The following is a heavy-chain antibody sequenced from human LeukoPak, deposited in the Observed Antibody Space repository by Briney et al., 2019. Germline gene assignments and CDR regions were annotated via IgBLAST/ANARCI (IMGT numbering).Heavy chain of an antibody. J-gene: IGHJ6*03. CDR3: ARVVTVAWSERRPGYYYLDV. CDR1: RFTFSNYW. CDR2: IQQDGSEK. Sequence: GGSLRLSCAASRFTFSNYWMGWVRQAPGKGLEWVANIQQDGSEKFYVDSVKGRFTISRDNAKNSLFLQLNSLRGEDSAVYYCARVVTVAWSERRPGYYYLDVWGKGTTVTVSS. D-gene: IGHD1-1*01. V-gene: IGHV3-7*01.